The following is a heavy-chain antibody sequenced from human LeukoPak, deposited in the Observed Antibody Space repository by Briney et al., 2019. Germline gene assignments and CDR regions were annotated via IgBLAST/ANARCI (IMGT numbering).Heavy chain of an antibody. CDR3: ARDLGYCSSISCQRNWFDP. CDR1: GYTFTNNG. J-gene: IGHJ5*02. Sequence: ASVKASCKASGYTFTNNGISWVRQAPGQGLEWMGWISTYNGNTNYAQKLQDRVTMTTDTSTSTAYVELRSLRSDDTAVYYCARDLGYCSSISCQRNWFDPWGQGTLVTVSS. CDR2: ISTYNGNT. D-gene: IGHD2-2*01. V-gene: IGHV1-18*01.